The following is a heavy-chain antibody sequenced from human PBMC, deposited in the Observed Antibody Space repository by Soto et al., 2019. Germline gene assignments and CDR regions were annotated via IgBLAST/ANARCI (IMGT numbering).Heavy chain of an antibody. V-gene: IGHV3-30-3*01. CDR3: ARARLDTPALDY. D-gene: IGHD2-2*01. Sequence: QVQLVESGGGVVQPGRSLRLSCAASGFTFSSYAMHWVRQAPGKGLEWVAVISYDGSNKYYADSVKGRFTISRDNSKNTRYLQMNSLRAEDTAVCYCARARLDTPALDYWGQGTLVTVSS. CDR2: ISYDGSNK. J-gene: IGHJ4*02. CDR1: GFTFSSYA.